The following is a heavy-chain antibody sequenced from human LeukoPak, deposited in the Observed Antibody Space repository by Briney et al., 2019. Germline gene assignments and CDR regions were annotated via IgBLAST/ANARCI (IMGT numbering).Heavy chain of an antibody. CDR1: GGTFSSYA. J-gene: IGHJ4*02. CDR3: ARAHSGYDNYYFDY. Sequence: SVKVSCKTSGGTFSSYAISWVRQAPGQGLEWMGGIIPIFGTANYAQNFQGRVTITADESTSTAYMELSSLRSEDTAVYYCARAHSGYDNYYFDYWGQGTLVTVSS. CDR2: IIPIFGTA. D-gene: IGHD5-12*01. V-gene: IGHV1-69*13.